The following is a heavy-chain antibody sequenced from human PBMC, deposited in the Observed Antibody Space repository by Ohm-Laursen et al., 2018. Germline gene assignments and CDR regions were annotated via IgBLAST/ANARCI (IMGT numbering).Heavy chain of an antibody. J-gene: IGHJ4*02. CDR3: ARDSRSAAGIFDY. Sequence: SLRLSCTAPGFTFSSYSMNWVRQAPGKGLEWVSSISSSSSYIYYADSVKGRFTISRDNAKNSLYLQMNSLRAEDTAVYYCARDSRSAAGIFDYWGQGTLVTVSS. D-gene: IGHD6-13*01. V-gene: IGHV3-21*01. CDR2: ISSSSSYI. CDR1: GFTFSSYS.